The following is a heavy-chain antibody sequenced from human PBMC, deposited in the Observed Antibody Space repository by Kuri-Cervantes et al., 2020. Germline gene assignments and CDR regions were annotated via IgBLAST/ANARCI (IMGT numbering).Heavy chain of an antibody. CDR2: MNPNSGNT. Sequence: ASVKVSCKASGYTFTSYDINWVRQATGQGLEWMGWMNPNSGNTGYAQKFQGRVTMTRNTSISTAYMELSSLRSEDTAVYYCAKEVQYYYGSGSYCDYWGQGTLVTVSS. CDR3: AKEVQYYYGSGSYCDY. J-gene: IGHJ4*02. D-gene: IGHD3-10*01. V-gene: IGHV1-8*01. CDR1: GYTFTSYD.